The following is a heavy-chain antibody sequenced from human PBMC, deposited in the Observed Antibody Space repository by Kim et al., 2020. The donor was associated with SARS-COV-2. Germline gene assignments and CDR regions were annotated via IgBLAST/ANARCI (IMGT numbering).Heavy chain of an antibody. V-gene: IGHV1-46*01. CDR1: GYTFTSYY. J-gene: IGHJ6*02. CDR2: INPSGGST. CDR3: ARDPSSTHDYYYGMDV. Sequence: ASVKVSCQASGYTFTSYYMHWVRQAPGQGLEWMGIINPSGGSTSYAQKFQGRVTMTRDTSTSTVYMELSSLRSEDTAVYYCARDPSSTHDYYYGMDVWGQGTTVTVSS.